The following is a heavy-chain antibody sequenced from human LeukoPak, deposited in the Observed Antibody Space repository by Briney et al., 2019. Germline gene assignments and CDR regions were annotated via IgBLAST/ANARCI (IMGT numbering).Heavy chain of an antibody. CDR1: GFTFRSYA. CDR2: ISGSGGST. D-gene: IGHD3-22*01. CDR3: AKAGYYYDSSGSLSYYFDY. V-gene: IGHV3-23*01. J-gene: IGHJ4*02. Sequence: GGSLRLSCAASGFTFRSYALTWVRQAPGKGLEWVSAISGSGGSTYYADSVKGRFTISRDNSKNTLYLQMNSLRAEDTAVYYCAKAGYYYDSSGSLSYYFDYWGQGTLVTVSS.